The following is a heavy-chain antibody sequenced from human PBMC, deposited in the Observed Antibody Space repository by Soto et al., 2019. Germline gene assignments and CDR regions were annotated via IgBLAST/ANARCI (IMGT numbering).Heavy chain of an antibody. J-gene: IGHJ4*02. CDR1: GGSISSSSYY. Sequence: SETLSLTCTVSGGSISSSSYYWGWIRQPPGKGLEWIGSIYYSGSTYYNPSLKSRVTISVDTSKNQFSLKLSSVTAADTAVYYCASGDMRQLVAHGSFDYWGQGTLVTVSS. D-gene: IGHD2-15*01. CDR3: ASGDMRQLVAHGSFDY. CDR2: IYYSGST. V-gene: IGHV4-39*01.